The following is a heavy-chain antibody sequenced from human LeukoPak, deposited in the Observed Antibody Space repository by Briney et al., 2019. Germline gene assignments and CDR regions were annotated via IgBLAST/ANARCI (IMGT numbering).Heavy chain of an antibody. J-gene: IGHJ4*02. D-gene: IGHD3-22*01. CDR2: ISAYNGNT. CDR3: ARDPGPGTYYYDSSGYAGI. Sequence: ASVKVSCKASGYTFTSYGISWVRQAPGQGLEWMGWISAYNGNTNYAQKLQGRVTMTTDTSTSTAYMELRSLRSDDTAVYYCARDPGPGTYYYDSSGYAGIWGQGTLVTVSS. V-gene: IGHV1-18*01. CDR1: GYTFTSYG.